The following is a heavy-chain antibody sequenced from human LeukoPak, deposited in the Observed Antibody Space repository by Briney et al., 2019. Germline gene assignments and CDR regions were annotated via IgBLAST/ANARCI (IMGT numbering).Heavy chain of an antibody. CDR3: TRDWRNMGFYV. CDR2: IFSDGSII. V-gene: IGHV3-74*03. Sequence: QPGESLRLSCAASGFTLSSYWMHWVRQVPGRGLVWVSRIFSDGSIITYADSVKGRFTISRDNAKNTLYLQMDSLRAEDTAVYYCTRDWRNMGFYVWGQGTMVAVSS. D-gene: IGHD1-14*01. CDR1: GFTLSSYW. J-gene: IGHJ3*01.